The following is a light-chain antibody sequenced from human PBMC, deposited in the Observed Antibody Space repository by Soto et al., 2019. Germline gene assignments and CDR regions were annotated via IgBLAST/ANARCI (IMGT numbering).Light chain of an antibody. V-gene: IGKV1-39*01. Sequence: DIQMTQSPSSLSASVGDRVTITCRASQRISRYLNWYRQKPGKAPSLLIYGASNLQRGVPSRFTGSGSGTEFTLTISSLKPEDFAAFYCQQSYTSPYTFGQGTKREIK. J-gene: IGKJ2*01. CDR1: QRISRY. CDR3: QQSYTSPYT. CDR2: GAS.